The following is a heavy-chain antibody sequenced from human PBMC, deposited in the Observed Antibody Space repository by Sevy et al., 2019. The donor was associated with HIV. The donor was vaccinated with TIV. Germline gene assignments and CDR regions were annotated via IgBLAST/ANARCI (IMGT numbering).Heavy chain of an antibody. V-gene: IGHV3-73*01. CDR1: GFTFSGSA. Sequence: GGSLRLSCAASGFTFSGSAIHWVRQASGKGLEWVGRIRSKSNSHATAYAASVKGRFTISRDDSKHTAYLQMNSLKTEDTAVYYCLRHRLSMVRGIIMADYFDYWGPGTLVTVSS. J-gene: IGHJ4*02. CDR3: LRHRLSMVRGIIMADYFDY. CDR2: IRSKSNSHAT. D-gene: IGHD3-10*01.